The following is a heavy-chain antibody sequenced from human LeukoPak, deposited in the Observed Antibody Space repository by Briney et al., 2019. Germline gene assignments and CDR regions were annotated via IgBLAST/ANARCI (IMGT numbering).Heavy chain of an antibody. J-gene: IGHJ4*02. CDR1: GGSFSGYY. CDR3: ARHFQGLLWFGELSGLYFDY. CDR2: INHSGST. D-gene: IGHD3-10*01. V-gene: IGHV4-34*01. Sequence: SETLSLTCRVYGGSFSGYYWSWIRQPPGKGLEWIGEINHSGSTNYNPSLKSRVTISVDTSKNQFSLKLSSVTAADTAVYYCARHFQGLLWFGELSGLYFDYWGQGTLVTVSS.